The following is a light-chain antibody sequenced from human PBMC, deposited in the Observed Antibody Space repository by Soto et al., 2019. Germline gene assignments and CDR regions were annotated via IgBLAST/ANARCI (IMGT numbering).Light chain of an antibody. V-gene: IGKV4-1*01. CDR3: QQYYSSVVT. CDR2: WAS. CDR1: PSILASSNNKNS. J-gene: IGKJ5*01. Sequence: DIVMTQSPDSLAVSLVERATINCKSSPSILASSNNKNSLAWFQQQPGQPPKLLIYWASTRESGVPDRFSGSGSGTDFTLTISSLQDEDVAVYYCQQYYSSVVTFGQGTRLEIK.